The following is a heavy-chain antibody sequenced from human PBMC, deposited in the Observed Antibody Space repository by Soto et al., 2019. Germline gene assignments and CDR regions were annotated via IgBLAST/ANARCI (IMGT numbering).Heavy chain of an antibody. CDR1: GYSISIGYY. D-gene: IGHD3-10*01. V-gene: IGHV4-38-2*02. J-gene: IGHJ4*02. CDR2: MSHGGST. Sequence: SETLSLTCAVSGYSISIGYYCGCIRQPPGKGLEWIGSMSHGGSTYYNPSLKSRVTISVDSSKNQFSVRLSSVTAADTAVYYCAREANGSASYWEYFFDYWGQGALVTVSS. CDR3: AREANGSASYWEYFFDY.